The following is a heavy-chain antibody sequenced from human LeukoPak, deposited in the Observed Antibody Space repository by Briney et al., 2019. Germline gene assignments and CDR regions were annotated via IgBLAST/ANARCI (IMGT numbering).Heavy chain of an antibody. CDR3: ARPYSGRFDY. CDR1: GYPIRSGYY. V-gene: IGHV4-38-2*01. J-gene: IGHJ4*02. Sequence: SETLSLTCSVSGYPIRSGYYWGWIRPPPGKGLEWIGSIYHSGSTYYNPSLKSRVTIPVDTSKDQFSLKLSSVTAADTAVYYCARPYSGRFDYWGQGTLVTVSS. D-gene: IGHD1-26*01. CDR2: IYHSGST.